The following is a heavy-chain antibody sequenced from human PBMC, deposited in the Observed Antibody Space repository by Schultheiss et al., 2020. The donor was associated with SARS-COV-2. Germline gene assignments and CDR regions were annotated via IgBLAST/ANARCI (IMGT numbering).Heavy chain of an antibody. D-gene: IGHD6-13*01. CDR1: GFTFSSYA. J-gene: IGHJ4*02. V-gene: IGHV3-21*01. CDR3: ARDQVWIAAAGTLDY. CDR2: ISSSSSYI. Sequence: GGSLRLSCAASGFTFSSYAMSWVRQAPGKGLEWVSSISSSSSYIYYADSVKGRFTISRDNAKNSLYLQMNSLRAEDTAVYYCARDQVWIAAAGTLDYWGQGTLVTVS.